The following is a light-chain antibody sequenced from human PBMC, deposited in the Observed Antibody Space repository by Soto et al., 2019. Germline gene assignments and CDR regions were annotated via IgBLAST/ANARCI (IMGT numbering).Light chain of an antibody. V-gene: IGKV1-33*01. Sequence: DLAMTQSPSSLSASVGDRVIITCRASHDISDYLNWYQQEPGKAPKFLIYDASNLETGVPSRFSGSGFGTEFNFTISSLQPEDVATYYCQHYDSLALTFGGGTRVEIK. CDR1: HDISDY. CDR3: QHYDSLALT. J-gene: IGKJ4*01. CDR2: DAS.